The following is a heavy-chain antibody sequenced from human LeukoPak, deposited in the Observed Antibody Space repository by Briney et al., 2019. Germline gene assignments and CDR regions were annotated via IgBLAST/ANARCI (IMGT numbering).Heavy chain of an antibody. Sequence: PGGSLRLSCSASGFTFSNYWMTWVRQSPGKGLEWVAIIKHDGSDKYCVDSVKGRFTISRDNAKNSLYLQMSSLRAEDTAVYYCARGGRRQKEFWGQGTLVTVSS. D-gene: IGHD3-10*01. V-gene: IGHV3-7*01. CDR2: IKHDGSDK. J-gene: IGHJ4*02. CDR1: GFTFSNYW. CDR3: ARGGRRQKEF.